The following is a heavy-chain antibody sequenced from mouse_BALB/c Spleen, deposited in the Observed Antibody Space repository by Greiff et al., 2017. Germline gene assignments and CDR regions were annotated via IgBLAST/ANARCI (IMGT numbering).Heavy chain of an antibody. Sequence: VMLVESGPGLVAPSQTLSITCTVSGFSLTGYGVNWVRQPPGQGLEWLGWIWRDGSTDYNTALKSRLTISKDNSKTQVFLKMNSLPTDDTARYYCARAHDYDRAMDYWGQGTSVTVSS. CDR3: ARAHDYDRAMDY. CDR1: GFSLTGYG. V-gene: IGHV2-6-7*01. J-gene: IGHJ4*01. CDR2: IWRDGST. D-gene: IGHD2-4*01.